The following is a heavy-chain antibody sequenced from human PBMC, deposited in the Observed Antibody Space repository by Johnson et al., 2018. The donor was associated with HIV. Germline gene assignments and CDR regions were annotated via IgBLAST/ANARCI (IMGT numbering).Heavy chain of an antibody. D-gene: IGHD4-17*01. Sequence: VHLVESGGGVVQPGGSLRLSCAASGFTVSSNYMSWVRQAPGKGLEWVSVIYSGGSTYYADSVKGRFTISRDNSKNTLYLQMNSLRAEDTAVYYCARVIRLGAVRLRHAFDIWGQGTMVTVSS. J-gene: IGHJ3*02. CDR2: IYSGGST. V-gene: IGHV3-53*01. CDR3: ARVIRLGAVRLRHAFDI. CDR1: GFTVSSNY.